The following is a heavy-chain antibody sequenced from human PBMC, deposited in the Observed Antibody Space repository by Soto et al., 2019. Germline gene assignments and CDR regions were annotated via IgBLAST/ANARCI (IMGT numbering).Heavy chain of an antibody. CDR3: ARGSGDYDYEREG. J-gene: IGHJ6*02. CDR2: RNQSGNT. V-gene: IGHV4-34*01. Sequence: TPHLTSAVYGGTFGGSFRRWVRRPPGKGLEWIGERNQSGNTRYNPSLTSRVTISLDSSTNQFSLRRRSVTAADTAVYYCARGSGDYDYEREGWGQGTTVTV. CDR1: GGTFGGSF. D-gene: IGHD4-17*01.